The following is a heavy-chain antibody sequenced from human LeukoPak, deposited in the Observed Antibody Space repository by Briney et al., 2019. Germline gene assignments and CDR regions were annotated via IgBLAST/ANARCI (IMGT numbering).Heavy chain of an antibody. D-gene: IGHD3-22*01. CDR3: ARGSVVMGYFDY. CDR1: GGSISSSSYY. V-gene: IGHV4-39*07. Sequence: SETLSLTCTVSGGSISSSSYYWGWIRQPPGEGLEWIGSIYYSGSTYYNPSLKSRVTISADTSKNQFSLKLSSVTAADTAVYYCARGSVVMGYFDYWGQGTLVTVSS. J-gene: IGHJ4*02. CDR2: IYYSGST.